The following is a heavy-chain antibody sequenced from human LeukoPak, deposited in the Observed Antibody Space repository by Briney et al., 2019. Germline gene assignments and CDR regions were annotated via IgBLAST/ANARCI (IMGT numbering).Heavy chain of an antibody. CDR1: GFTFSSYS. J-gene: IGHJ3*02. CDR2: ISSSSSYI. CDR3: ARDQVYTSLSAFGI. D-gene: IGHD3-16*01. Sequence: GGSLRLSCAASGFTFSSYSMNWVRQAPGKGLEWVSSISSSSSYIYSADSVKGRFTISRGNAKNSLYLQMNSLRAEDTAVYYCARDQVYTSLSAFGISGQGTKVTVSS. V-gene: IGHV3-21*01.